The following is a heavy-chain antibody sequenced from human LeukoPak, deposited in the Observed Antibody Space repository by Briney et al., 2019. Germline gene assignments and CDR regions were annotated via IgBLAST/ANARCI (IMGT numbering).Heavy chain of an antibody. V-gene: IGHV3-23*01. J-gene: IGHJ4*02. CDR3: AKYRGFGDSYDS. Sequence: GGSLRLSCAASGFPFTIYAMSWVRQAPGKGLEWVSSIGGSSTYYADFVKGRFTISRDTSKNTMDLQMNSLRAEDTAIYCCAKYRGFGDSYDSWGQGTLVTVSS. CDR2: IGGSST. CDR1: GFPFTIYA. D-gene: IGHD3-10*01.